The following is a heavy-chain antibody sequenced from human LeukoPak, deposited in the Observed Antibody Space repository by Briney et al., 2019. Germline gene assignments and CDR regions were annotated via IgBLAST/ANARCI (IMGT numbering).Heavy chain of an antibody. V-gene: IGHV1-18*01. Sequence: ASVKVSCKASGYTFTSYVISWVRQAPGQGLERVGWISAYNGNTNYAQKLQGRVTMTTDTSTSTAYIELRSLRSDDTAVYYCARGDYGSGSYYNAPRYGMDVWGQGTTVTVSS. CDR1: GYTFTSYV. D-gene: IGHD3-10*01. CDR3: ARGDYGSGSYYNAPRYGMDV. CDR2: ISAYNGNT. J-gene: IGHJ6*02.